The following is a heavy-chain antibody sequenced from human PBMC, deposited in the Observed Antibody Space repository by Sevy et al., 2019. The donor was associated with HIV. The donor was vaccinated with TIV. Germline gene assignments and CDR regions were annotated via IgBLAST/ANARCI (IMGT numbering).Heavy chain of an antibody. CDR2: FDPEDDER. CDR3: ATTKDYYENSGDPFDY. V-gene: IGHV1-24*01. CDR1: GYTLPRLA. J-gene: IGHJ4*02. Sequence: ASVKVSCQVCGYTLPRLAMHWVRPAPGKGLEWMGSFDPEDDERIYAQKWQGRFSMTEDTSTDTAYMELSNLRSEDTAVYYCATTKDYYENSGDPFDYWGQGTLVTVSS. D-gene: IGHD3-22*01.